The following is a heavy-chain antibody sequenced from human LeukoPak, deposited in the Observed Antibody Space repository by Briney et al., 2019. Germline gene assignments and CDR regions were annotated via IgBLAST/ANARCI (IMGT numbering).Heavy chain of an antibody. CDR1: GYTFTGYY. CDR2: INPNGGGT. D-gene: IGHD3-22*01. V-gene: IGHV1-2*02. CDR3: ARMDLYYYDTSGPRNY. J-gene: IGHJ4*02. Sequence: ASVKVSCKASGYTFTGYYMHWVRQAPGQGLEWMGWINPNGGGTKYAQKFQGRVTMTRDTSISTAYMELSRLRSDDTAVYYCARMDLYYYDTSGPRNYWGQGTLVTVSS.